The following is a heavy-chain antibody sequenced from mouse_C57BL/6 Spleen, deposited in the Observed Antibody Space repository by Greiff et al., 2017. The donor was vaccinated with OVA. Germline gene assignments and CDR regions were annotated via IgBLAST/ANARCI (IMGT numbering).Heavy chain of an antibody. CDR3: ARSDSNYVLGDY. Sequence: QVQLKESGPELVKPGASVKISCKASGYAFSSSWMNWVKQRPGKGLEWIGRIYPGDGDTNYNGKFKGKATLTADKSSSTAYMQLSSLTSEDSAVYFCARSDSNYVLGDYWGQGTTLTVSS. D-gene: IGHD2-5*01. V-gene: IGHV1-82*01. CDR1: GYAFSSSW. CDR2: IYPGDGDT. J-gene: IGHJ2*01.